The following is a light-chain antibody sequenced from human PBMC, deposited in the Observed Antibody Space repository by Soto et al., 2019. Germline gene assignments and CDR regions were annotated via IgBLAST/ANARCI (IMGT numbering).Light chain of an antibody. CDR3: SSYTAINIRVL. CDR1: SSDVACYNC. J-gene: IGLJ2*01. CDR2: DVS. V-gene: IGLV2-14*03. Sequence: QSALTQPASVSGSPGQSITFSCTGVSSDVACYNCVSWYQQHPGKAPKLIIYDVSNRPSGVSNRFSGSKSGNTASLTISGLQAEDEADYYCSSYTAINIRVLFGGGTKLTVL.